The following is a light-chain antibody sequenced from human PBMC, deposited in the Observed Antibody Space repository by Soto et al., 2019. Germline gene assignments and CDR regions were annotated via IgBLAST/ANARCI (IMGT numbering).Light chain of an antibody. Sequence: EIVMTQSPATLSVSPGERATLSCRASQSVSNNFAWYQQKPGQAPSLLIYDASTRATGIPARISGSGSGTECTLTISSLQSEDFAVYYCQQYDNWPQTFGQGTKVEIK. CDR2: DAS. J-gene: IGKJ1*01. CDR1: QSVSNN. CDR3: QQYDNWPQT. V-gene: IGKV3-15*01.